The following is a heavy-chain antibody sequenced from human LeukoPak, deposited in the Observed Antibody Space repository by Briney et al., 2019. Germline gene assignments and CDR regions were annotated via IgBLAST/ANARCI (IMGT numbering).Heavy chain of an antibody. D-gene: IGHD6-19*01. V-gene: IGHV4-39*01. J-gene: IGHJ3*02. CDR1: GGSISSSSYY. CDR2: IYYSGST. Sequence: SETLSLTCTVSGGSISSSSYYWGWIRQPPGKGLEWIGSIYYSGSTYYNPSLKSRVTISVDTSKNQFSLKLSSVTAADTAVYYCARHNLIRQWLVQNAFDIWGQGTMVTVSS. CDR3: ARHNLIRQWLVQNAFDI.